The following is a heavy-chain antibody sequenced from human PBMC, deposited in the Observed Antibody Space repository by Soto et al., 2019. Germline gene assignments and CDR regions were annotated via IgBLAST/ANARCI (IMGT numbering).Heavy chain of an antibody. CDR3: ASTHLGATPYCMDV. CDR2: INAGNGNT. V-gene: IGHV1-3*05. D-gene: IGHD3-3*01. J-gene: IGHJ6*02. CDR1: GYTFTSYG. Sequence: QVQLVQSAAEEKKPGASVKVSCKASGYTFTSYGLHWVRQAPGQRLEWMGWINAGNGNTKYSQKFQGRVTITRDTSASTDYMGLSSLRAEDTAVYYCASTHLGATPYCMDVWGQGTTVTVSS.